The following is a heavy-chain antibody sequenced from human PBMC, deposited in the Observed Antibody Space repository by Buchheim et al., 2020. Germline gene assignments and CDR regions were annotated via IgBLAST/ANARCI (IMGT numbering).Heavy chain of an antibody. CDR1: GFTFSSYG. CDR2: IWYDGSNK. D-gene: IGHD3-10*01. V-gene: IGHV3-33*01. J-gene: IGHJ4*02. Sequence: QVQLVESGGGVVQPGRSLRLSCAASGFTFSSYGMHWVRQAPGKGLEWVAVIWYDGSNKYYADSVKGRFTISRDNSKNTLYLQMNSLRAEDTAVYYCAREGITMVRAILGYFDYWGQGTL. CDR3: AREGITMVRAILGYFDY.